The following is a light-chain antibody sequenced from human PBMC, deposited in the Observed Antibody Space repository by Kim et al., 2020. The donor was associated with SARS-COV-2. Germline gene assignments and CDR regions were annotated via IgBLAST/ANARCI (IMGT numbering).Light chain of an antibody. V-gene: IGLV3-19*01. J-gene: IGLJ2*01. CDR1: SLRSYY. Sequence: VAWGQTGRITCQGDSLRSYYATWYQQKPGQAPILVIYGKNNRPSGIPDRFSGSSSGNTASLTITGTQAGDEADYYCNSRDSNDNVVFGGGTQLTVL. CDR2: GKN. CDR3: NSRDSNDNVV.